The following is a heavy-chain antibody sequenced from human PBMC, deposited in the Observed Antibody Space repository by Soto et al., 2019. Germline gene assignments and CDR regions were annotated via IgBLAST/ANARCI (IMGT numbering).Heavy chain of an antibody. V-gene: IGHV4-34*01. J-gene: IGHJ4*02. CDR3: ARHEATVTTFPFYFDY. Sequence: SETLSLTCAVYGGSFSGYYWSWIRQPPGKGLEWIGEINHSGSTNYNPSLKSRVTISVDTSKNQFSLKLNSVTAADTAVYYCARHEATVTTFPFYFDYWGQGTLVTVSS. D-gene: IGHD4-17*01. CDR1: GGSFSGYY. CDR2: INHSGST.